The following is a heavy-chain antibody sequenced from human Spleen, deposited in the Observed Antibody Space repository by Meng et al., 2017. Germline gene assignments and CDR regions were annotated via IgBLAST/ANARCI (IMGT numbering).Heavy chain of an antibody. D-gene: IGHD1-26*01. J-gene: IGHJ4*02. CDR1: GYPFTSYH. CDR2: INPSGGST. V-gene: IGHV1-46*01. Sequence: HVPLVLSGAEVKKPGASVKFSCKASGYPFTSYHMHWVLLAPGQGFVWMGIINPSGGSTSSPQKLQGRVTMTRETSTSTVYMALSSLRSEDTAVYFCASGSPALDYWGQGTLVTVSS. CDR3: ASGSPALDY.